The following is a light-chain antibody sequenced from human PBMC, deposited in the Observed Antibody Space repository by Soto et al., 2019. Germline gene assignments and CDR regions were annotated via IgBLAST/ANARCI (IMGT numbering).Light chain of an antibody. V-gene: IGKV1-5*01. Sequence: DIQMTQSPSTLSASVGDRVTITCRASQSISSWLAWYQQKSGEAPNLLIYDASSLKSGVPSRFSGSGSGTEFTLTISTLQPDDFAPYYCQQYHIFYTFGQGPRVDTK. CDR1: QSISSW. CDR2: DAS. CDR3: QQYHIFYT. J-gene: IGKJ2*01.